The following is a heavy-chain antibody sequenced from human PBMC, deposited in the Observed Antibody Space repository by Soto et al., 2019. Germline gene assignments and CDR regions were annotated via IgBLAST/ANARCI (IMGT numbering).Heavy chain of an antibody. D-gene: IGHD6-13*01. Sequence: PGGSLRLSCAASGFTFSSYAMSWVRQAPGKGLEWVSAISGSGGSTYYADSVKGRFTISRDNSKNTLYLQMNSLRAEDTAVYYCAKDYYSIAAARPPAEYFQHWGQGTLVTVSS. CDR3: AKDYYSIAAARPPAEYFQH. J-gene: IGHJ1*01. V-gene: IGHV3-23*01. CDR2: ISGSGGST. CDR1: GFTFSSYA.